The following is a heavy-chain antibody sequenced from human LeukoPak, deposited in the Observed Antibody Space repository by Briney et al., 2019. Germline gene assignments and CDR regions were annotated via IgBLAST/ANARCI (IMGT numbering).Heavy chain of an antibody. Sequence: KPSETLSLTCTVSGGSISSYYWSWIRQPPGKGLEWIGYIYYGGSTNYNPSLKSRVTISVDTSKNQFSLKLSSVTAADTAVYYCARDPMVRGDHYGMDVWGQGTTVTVSS. V-gene: IGHV4-59*01. CDR2: IYYGGST. J-gene: IGHJ6*02. CDR1: GGSISSYY. CDR3: ARDPMVRGDHYGMDV. D-gene: IGHD3-10*01.